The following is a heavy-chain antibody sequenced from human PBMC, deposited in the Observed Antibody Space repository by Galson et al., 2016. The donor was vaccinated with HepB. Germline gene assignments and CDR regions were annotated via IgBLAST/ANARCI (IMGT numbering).Heavy chain of an antibody. J-gene: IGHJ5*02. V-gene: IGHV4-31*03. Sequence: LSLTCTVSGGSITSDGYYWSWIRQHPGKGLEWIGFIYYSGSTYYNPSLQRRLTISVDTSMSQFSLKLRSVTAADTAVYYCARTRLTLVRGVDPNWFDPWGQGTLVTVSS. D-gene: IGHD3-10*01. CDR2: IYYSGST. CDR3: ARTRLTLVRGVDPNWFDP. CDR1: GGSITSDGYY.